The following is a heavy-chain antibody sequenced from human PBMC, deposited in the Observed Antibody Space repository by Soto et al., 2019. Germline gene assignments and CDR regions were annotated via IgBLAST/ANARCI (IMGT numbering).Heavy chain of an antibody. CDR1: GGSISSNSYY. CDR2: MYYSGAT. Sequence: SETLSLTCTVSGGSISSNSYYWDWIRQPPGKGLEWIGSMYYSGATYHNPSLQSRGTISVDTSKNQFSLHLSSVAAAETAVYSCASHAAYDPVWGKSDGSDYWAQGNMVTVS. CDR3: ASHAAYDPVWGKSDGSDY. V-gene: IGHV4-39*01. J-gene: IGHJ4*02. D-gene: IGHD3-16*01.